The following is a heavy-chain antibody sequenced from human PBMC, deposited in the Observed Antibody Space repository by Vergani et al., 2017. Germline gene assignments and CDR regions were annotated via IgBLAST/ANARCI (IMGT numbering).Heavy chain of an antibody. CDR2: IFSNDEK. CDR1: GFSLSNARMG. Sequence: QVPLKESGPVLVKPTETLTLTCTVSGFSLSNARMGVSWIRQPPGKALEWLAHIFSNDEKSYSTSLKSSLTISKDTSKSQVVLTMTNMDPVDTATYYCARIPARKKMATIPSWFDPWGQGTLVTVSS. V-gene: IGHV2-26*01. D-gene: IGHD5-24*01. CDR3: ARIPARKKMATIPSWFDP. J-gene: IGHJ5*02.